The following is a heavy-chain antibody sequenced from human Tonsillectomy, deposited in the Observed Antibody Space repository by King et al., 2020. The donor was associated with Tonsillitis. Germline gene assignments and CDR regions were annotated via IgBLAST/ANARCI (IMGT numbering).Heavy chain of an antibody. J-gene: IGHJ4*02. CDR3: ARGGSGWPQAFDY. CDR2: MYHSGST. CDR1: GGSVSSGGYS. V-gene: IGHV4-30-2*01. D-gene: IGHD6-19*01. Sequence: QLQESGSGLVKPSQTLSLTCAVSGGSVSSGGYSWNWNRQAPGKGLEWIGYMYHSGSTYYNPSLQSRVTMSVDGSKNQFSLNLSSATAADTAVYYCARGGSGWPQAFDYWGQGPLVTVSS.